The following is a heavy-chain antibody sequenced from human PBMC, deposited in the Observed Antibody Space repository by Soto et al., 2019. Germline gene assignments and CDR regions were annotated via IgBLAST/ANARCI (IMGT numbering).Heavy chain of an antibody. J-gene: IGHJ4*02. CDR1: GFPFDNYA. CDR3: AKEKDYDYVWGSYRYTSDY. Sequence: PGGSLRLSCEASGFPFDNYAMSWVRQAPGKGLEWVSAISGGSPKEFYAESVKGRFTSSRDNSKNTLYLQMNSLRAEDTALYYCAKEKDYDYVWGSYRYTSDYWGQGTLVTVSS. CDR2: ISGGSPKE. D-gene: IGHD3-16*02. V-gene: IGHV3-23*01.